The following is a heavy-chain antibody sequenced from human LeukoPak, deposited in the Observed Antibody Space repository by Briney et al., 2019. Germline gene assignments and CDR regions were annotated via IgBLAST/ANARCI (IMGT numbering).Heavy chain of an antibody. V-gene: IGHV1-69*05. Sequence: ASVKVSCKAAGGTFSSYAICWVRQAPGQGLEWMGGIIPIFGTANYEQKFKGRVTITTDESTSQAYMELSSLRSDDTAVYYCARLGGYDYSNGLRNYYFDYWGQGTLVTVSS. D-gene: IGHD4-11*01. CDR1: GGTFSSYA. CDR2: IIPIFGTA. J-gene: IGHJ4*02. CDR3: ARLGGYDYSNGLRNYYFDY.